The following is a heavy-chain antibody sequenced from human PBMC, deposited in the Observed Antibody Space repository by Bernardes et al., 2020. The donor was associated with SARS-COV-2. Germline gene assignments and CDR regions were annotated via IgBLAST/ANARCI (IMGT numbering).Heavy chain of an antibody. D-gene: IGHD6-19*01. CDR3: ARDDRYSSGQPHAFDI. J-gene: IGHJ3*02. CDR1: DYTFTNYW. Sequence: GESLKISCKGSDYTFTNYWIGWVRQMPGKGLEWMGIIYPGDSDTKYSPSFQGRVTISADKSVNTAYLQWSSLKASDTAIYYCARDDRYSSGQPHAFDIWGQGTMVTVSS. V-gene: IGHV5-51*01. CDR2: IYPGDSDT.